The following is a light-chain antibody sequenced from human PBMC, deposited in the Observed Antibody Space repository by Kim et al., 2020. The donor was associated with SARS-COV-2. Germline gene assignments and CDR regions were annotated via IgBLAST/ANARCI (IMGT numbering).Light chain of an antibody. CDR3: QQYYSIPLT. CDR2: WAS. V-gene: IGKV4-1*01. CDR1: RSVLYRSHNRSY. Sequence: DIVMTQSPDSLAVSLGERATINCKSSRSVLYRSHNRSYLAWYQQRPGQPPKKLFYWASARDSGVPDRFSGSGSGTAFTLTISSLQAEDVAVYYCQQYYSIPLTFGGGTKVDIK. J-gene: IGKJ4*01.